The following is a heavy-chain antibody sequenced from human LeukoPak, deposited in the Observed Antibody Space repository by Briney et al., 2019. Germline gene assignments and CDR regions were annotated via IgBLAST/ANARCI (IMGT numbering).Heavy chain of an antibody. Sequence: ASVKVSCKASGYTFTGYYMHWVRRAPGQGLEWMGWINPNSGGTNYAQKFQGRVTMTRDTSISTAYMELSRLRSDDTAVYYCARGTMIVVVITNNWFDPWGQGTLVTVSS. J-gene: IGHJ5*02. CDR1: GYTFTGYY. CDR2: INPNSGGT. CDR3: ARGTMIVVVITNNWFDP. V-gene: IGHV1-2*02. D-gene: IGHD3-22*01.